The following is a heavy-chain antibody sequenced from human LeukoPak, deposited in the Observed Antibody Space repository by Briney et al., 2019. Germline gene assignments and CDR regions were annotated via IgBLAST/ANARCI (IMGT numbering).Heavy chain of an antibody. J-gene: IGHJ4*02. CDR2: IYPGDSDT. Sequence: GESLKISCKGSGYSFATYWIGWVRQMPGKGLEWMGIIYPGDSDTRYSPSFQGQVTISADKSISTAYLQWSSLKASDTAMYYCARRRGGGVVLWSTFDYWGQGTLVTVSS. V-gene: IGHV5-51*01. D-gene: IGHD4/OR15-4a*01. CDR1: GYSFATYW. CDR3: ARRRGGGVVLWSTFDY.